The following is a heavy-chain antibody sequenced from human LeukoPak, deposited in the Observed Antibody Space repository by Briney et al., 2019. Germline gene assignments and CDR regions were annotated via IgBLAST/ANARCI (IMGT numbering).Heavy chain of an antibody. D-gene: IGHD2-21*02. CDR2: ISYDGSNK. Sequence: GGSLRLSCAASGFTFSSYAMHWVRQAPGKGLEWVAVISYDGSNKYYADSVKGRFTISRDNSKNTLYLQMNSLRAEDTAVYYCATDFLAYCGGDCYSTGTYYYGMDVWGQGTTVTVSS. CDR3: ATDFLAYCGGDCYSTGTYYYGMDV. CDR1: GFTFSSYA. V-gene: IGHV3-30-3*01. J-gene: IGHJ6*02.